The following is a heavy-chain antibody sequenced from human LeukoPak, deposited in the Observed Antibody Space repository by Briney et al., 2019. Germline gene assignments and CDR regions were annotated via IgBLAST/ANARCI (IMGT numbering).Heavy chain of an antibody. CDR2: ISYDGSNK. J-gene: IGHJ4*02. V-gene: IGHV3-30*18. CDR3: AKQRPNFPYCSGGSCYGLLIDY. CDR1: GFTFSSYG. D-gene: IGHD2-15*01. Sequence: SGGSLRLSCAASGFTFSSYGMHWVRQAPGKGLEWVAVISYDGSNKYYADSVKGRFTISRDNSKNTLYLQMNSLRAEDTAVYYCAKQRPNFPYCSGGSCYGLLIDYWGQGTLVTVSS.